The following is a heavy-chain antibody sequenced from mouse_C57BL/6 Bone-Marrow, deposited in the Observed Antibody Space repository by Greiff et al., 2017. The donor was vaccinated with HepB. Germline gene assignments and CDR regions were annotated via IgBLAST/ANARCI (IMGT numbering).Heavy chain of an antibody. CDR1: GFTFSSYG. D-gene: IGHD1-1*01. V-gene: IGHV5-6*01. CDR3: ARRTTVVANTLYWYFDV. Sequence: EVQRVESGGDLVKPGGSLKLSCAASGFTFSSYGMSWVRQTPDKRLEWVATISSGGSYTYYPDSVKGRFTISRDNAKNTLYLQMSSLKSEDTAMYYCARRTTVVANTLYWYFDVWGTGTTVTVSS. CDR2: ISSGGSYT. J-gene: IGHJ1*03.